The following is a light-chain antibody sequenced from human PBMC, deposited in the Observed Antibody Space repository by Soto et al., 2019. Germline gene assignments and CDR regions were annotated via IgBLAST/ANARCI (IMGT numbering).Light chain of an antibody. CDR2: HAS. Sequence: ETVLTQSTATLSLSPGERATLSCRASQTVEIYLAWYQQKPGQAPRLLIYHASNRATGIPARFSGGGSGTGFTLHISSLGSEDSVVYFSQHRRTCPPLTFGGGTRVEIK. J-gene: IGKJ4*01. CDR1: QTVEIY. V-gene: IGKV3-11*01. CDR3: QHRRTCPPLT.